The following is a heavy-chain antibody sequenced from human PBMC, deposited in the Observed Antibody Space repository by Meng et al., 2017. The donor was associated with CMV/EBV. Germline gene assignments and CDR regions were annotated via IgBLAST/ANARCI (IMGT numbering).Heavy chain of an antibody. Sequence: GESLKISCAASGFTFSSYAMHWVRQAPGKGLEWVAVISYDGSNKYYADSVKGRFTISRDNSKNTLYLQMNSLRAEDTAVYYCAREAGYSSSWYDVGGDYYYYYGMDVWGQGTTVTVSS. J-gene: IGHJ6*02. CDR2: ISYDGSNK. CDR3: AREAGYSSSWYDVGGDYYYYYGMDV. D-gene: IGHD6-13*01. V-gene: IGHV3-30-3*01. CDR1: GFTFSSYA.